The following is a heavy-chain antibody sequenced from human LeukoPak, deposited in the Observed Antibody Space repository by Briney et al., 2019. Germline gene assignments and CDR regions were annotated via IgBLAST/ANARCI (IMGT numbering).Heavy chain of an antibody. V-gene: IGHV4-59*01. CDR2: IYYSGST. CDR3: ARYKEAFAFDI. Sequence: SETLSLTCTVSGGSISSYYWSWIRQPPGKGLEWIGYIYYSGSTNYNPSLKSRVTMSVDTSKNQFSLKLSSVTAADTAVYYCARYKEAFAFDIWGQGTMVTVSS. J-gene: IGHJ3*02. D-gene: IGHD1-1*01. CDR1: GGSISSYY.